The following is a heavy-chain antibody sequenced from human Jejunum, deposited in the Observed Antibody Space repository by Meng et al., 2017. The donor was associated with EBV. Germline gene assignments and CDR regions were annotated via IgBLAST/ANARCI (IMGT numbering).Heavy chain of an antibody. CDR1: GFSLSTSGVG. CDR2: TYWDADK. CDR3: AHRGYNFAFDY. Sequence: HIPLKDSALTLVKPTQTHTVTCTFSGFSLSTSGVGVAWFRQPPGKALEWLALTYWDADKRYNPSLRDRLSITKDTSKNQVVLTMTNMDPVDTATYFCAHRGYNFAFDYWGQGALVTVSS. D-gene: IGHD5-24*01. V-gene: IGHV2-5*02. J-gene: IGHJ4*02.